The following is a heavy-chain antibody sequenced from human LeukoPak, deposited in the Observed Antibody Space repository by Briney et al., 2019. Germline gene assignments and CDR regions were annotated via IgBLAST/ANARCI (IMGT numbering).Heavy chain of an antibody. Sequence: PGGSLRLSCVASGFIANSYGMHWVRQAPGKGLEWVAVLSSDGSNKYYADSVKGRFTISRDNSKNTLYLQMNSLRADDTAVYYCAKESLYYDFDYWGQGTLVTVSS. V-gene: IGHV3-30*18. CDR1: GFIANSYG. J-gene: IGHJ4*02. D-gene: IGHD3-10*01. CDR2: LSSDGSNK. CDR3: AKESLYYDFDY.